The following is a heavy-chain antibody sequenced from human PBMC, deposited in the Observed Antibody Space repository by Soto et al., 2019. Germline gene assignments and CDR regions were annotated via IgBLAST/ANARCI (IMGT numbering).Heavy chain of an antibody. J-gene: IGHJ4*02. CDR2: ISYDGSNR. CDR3: ARVTQAVAADY. Sequence: QVPLVESGGGVVQPGRSLRLSCAASGLTLSNYAMHWVRQAPGKGLEWVAGISYDGSNRYYADSVKGRFTISRDNSKNTLYLQMNSLRAEDTAVYYCARVTQAVAADYWGQGTLVTVSS. D-gene: IGHD6-19*01. V-gene: IGHV3-30-3*01. CDR1: GLTLSNYA.